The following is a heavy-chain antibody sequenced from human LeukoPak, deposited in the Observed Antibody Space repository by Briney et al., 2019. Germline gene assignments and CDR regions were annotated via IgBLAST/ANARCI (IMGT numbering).Heavy chain of an antibody. J-gene: IGHJ5*02. V-gene: IGHV1-69*13. Sequence: GASVKVSCKASGGTFSSYAISWVRQAPGQGLEWMGGIIPIFGTANYAQKFQGRVTITADESTSTAYMELSSLRSEDTAVYYCARGGNSAVGWFDPWGQGTLVTVSS. CDR2: IIPIFGTA. D-gene: IGHD4-23*01. CDR3: ARGGNSAVGWFDP. CDR1: GGTFSSYA.